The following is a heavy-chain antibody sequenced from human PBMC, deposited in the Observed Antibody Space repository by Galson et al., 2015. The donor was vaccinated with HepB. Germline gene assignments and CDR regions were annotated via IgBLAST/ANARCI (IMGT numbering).Heavy chain of an antibody. J-gene: IGHJ4*02. CDR3: ANWAIAVSGYYFDY. D-gene: IGHD6-19*01. V-gene: IGHV3-23*01. CDR1: GFTFSNYA. CDR2: ISGSGGRT. Sequence: SLRLSCAASGFTFSNYAMSWVRQAPGKGLEWVSSISGSGGRTYYAGSVKGRFTISRDNSKNTLYLQMNSLRAEDTAVYYCANWAIAVSGYYFDYWGQGTLVTVSS.